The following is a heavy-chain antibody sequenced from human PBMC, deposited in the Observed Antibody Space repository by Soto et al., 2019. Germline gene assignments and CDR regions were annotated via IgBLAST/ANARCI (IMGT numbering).Heavy chain of an antibody. D-gene: IGHD1-26*01. CDR1: GFTFSSYA. CDR3: ARGSAFIGLDY. V-gene: IGHV3-21*01. Sequence: GGSLRLCCAASGFTFSSYAMNWVRQAPGKGLEWVSSIGTSGSYIYDTDSVKGRFTISRDNTKDSLYLQMNSLRAEDTAIYYCARGSAFIGLDYWGQGTPVTVSS. J-gene: IGHJ4*02. CDR2: IGTSGSYI.